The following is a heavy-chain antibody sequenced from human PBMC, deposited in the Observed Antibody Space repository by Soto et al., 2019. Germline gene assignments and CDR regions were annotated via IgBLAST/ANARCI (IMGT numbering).Heavy chain of an antibody. CDR1: GFTFSGSA. D-gene: IGHD2-8*01. V-gene: IGHV3-73*01. CDR2: IRSKANSYAT. J-gene: IGHJ3*02. CDR3: TTASLDIVLMVFHEEENAFDI. Sequence: GGSLRLSCAASGFTFSGSAMHWVRQASGKGLEWVGRIRSKANSYATAYAASVKGRFTISRDDSKNTAYLQMNSLKTEDTAVYYCTTASLDIVLMVFHEEENAFDIWGQGTMVTVSS.